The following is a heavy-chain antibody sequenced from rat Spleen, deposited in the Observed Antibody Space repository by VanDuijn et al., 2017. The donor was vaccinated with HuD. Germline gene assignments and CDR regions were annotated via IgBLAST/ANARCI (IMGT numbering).Heavy chain of an antibody. D-gene: IGHD1-3*01. CDR3: TRDRGFNYGSYPDYFDY. V-gene: IGHV5-19*01. J-gene: IGHJ2*01. CDR1: GFTFSNHG. Sequence: EVQLVESGGGLVQPGRSLKLSCAASGFTFSNHGVHWIRQAPTKGLEWVATISSEGRSSYYRDSVKGRFTISRDNAKSTLYLQMDSLRSEDTATYYCTRDRGFNYGSYPDYFDYWGQGVMVTVSS. CDR2: ISSEGRSS.